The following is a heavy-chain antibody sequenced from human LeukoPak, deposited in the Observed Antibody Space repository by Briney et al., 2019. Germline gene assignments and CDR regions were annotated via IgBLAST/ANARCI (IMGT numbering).Heavy chain of an antibody. CDR1: GGSISSYF. J-gene: IGHJ4*02. CDR2: IYPSGST. Sequence: SETLSLTCTVSGGSISSYFWSWIRQPAGKGLEWIGRIYPSGSTNYNPSLKSRVTISADKSTNQFSLKLSSVTAADTAVYYCARDRFGDLNYFDYWGQGTLVTVSS. V-gene: IGHV4-4*07. CDR3: ARDRFGDLNYFDY. D-gene: IGHD3-3*01.